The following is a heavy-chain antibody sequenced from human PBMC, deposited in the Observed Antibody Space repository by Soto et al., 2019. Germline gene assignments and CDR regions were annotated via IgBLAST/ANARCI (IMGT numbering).Heavy chain of an antibody. D-gene: IGHD1-20*01. CDR3: ASARYSNAFDI. V-gene: IGHV5-10-1*01. Sequence: PGESLKISCKGSGYSFTSYWISWVSQMPGKGLEWVGRIDPSDSYTNYSPSFQGHVTISADKSISTAYLQWSSLKASDTAMYYCASARYSNAFDIWGQGTMVTVSS. J-gene: IGHJ3*02. CDR1: GYSFTSYW. CDR2: IDPSDSYT.